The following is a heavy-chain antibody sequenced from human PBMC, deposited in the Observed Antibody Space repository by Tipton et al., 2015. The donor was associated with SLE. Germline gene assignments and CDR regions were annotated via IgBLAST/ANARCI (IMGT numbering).Heavy chain of an antibody. Sequence: TLSLTCAVYGGSFSGYYWSWIRQPPGKGLEWIGEINHSGSTNYNPSLKSRVTISVDTSKNQFSLKLSSVTAADTAVYYCARLTSFGVVIIGNYYYYMDVWGKGTTVTVSS. CDR3: ARLTSFGVVIIGNYYYYMDV. CDR2: INHSGST. D-gene: IGHD3-3*01. J-gene: IGHJ6*03. CDR1: GGSFSGYY. V-gene: IGHV4-34*01.